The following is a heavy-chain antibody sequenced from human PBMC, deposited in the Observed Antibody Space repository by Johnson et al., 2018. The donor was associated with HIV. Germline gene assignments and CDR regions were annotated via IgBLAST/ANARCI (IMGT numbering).Heavy chain of an antibody. CDR3: ARVPGSGITRYAGASDI. Sequence: VQLVESGGGVVQPGRSLRLSCAASGFTFDDYGMSWVRQAPGKGLEWVSGINWNSGSIGYADSVKGRFTISRDNAKNSLYLQMNSLRAEDTALYYCARVPGSGITRYAGASDIWGQGTMVTVSS. J-gene: IGHJ3*02. V-gene: IGHV3-20*04. CDR1: GFTFDDYG. CDR2: INWNSGSI. D-gene: IGHD3-10*01.